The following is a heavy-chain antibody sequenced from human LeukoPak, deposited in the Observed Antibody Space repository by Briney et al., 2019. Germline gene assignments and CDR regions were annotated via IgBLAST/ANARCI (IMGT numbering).Heavy chain of an antibody. CDR3: ARHTGGLTFDY. CDR1: GGSFSGYY. J-gene: IGHJ4*02. Sequence: SETLSLTCAVYGGSFSGYYWSWIRQPPGKGLEWIGEINHSGSTNYNPSLKSRVTISVDTSKNQFSLKLSSVTAADTAVYYCARHTGGLTFDYWGQGTLVTVSS. V-gene: IGHV4-34*01. CDR2: INHSGST. D-gene: IGHD2-8*02.